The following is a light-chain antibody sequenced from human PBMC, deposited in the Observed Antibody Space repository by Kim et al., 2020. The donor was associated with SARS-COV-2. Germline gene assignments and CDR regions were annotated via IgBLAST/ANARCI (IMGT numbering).Light chain of an antibody. CDR2: DAS. J-gene: IGKJ1*01. Sequence: SPGERATLSCGASQIVTSSYLAWYQQKPGLAPRLLIYDASRRATGIPDRFSGSGSGTDFTLTIRRLEPEVFAVYFCQQYGSSPSTFGQGTKVDIK. CDR1: QIVTSSY. V-gene: IGKV3D-20*01. CDR3: QQYGSSPST.